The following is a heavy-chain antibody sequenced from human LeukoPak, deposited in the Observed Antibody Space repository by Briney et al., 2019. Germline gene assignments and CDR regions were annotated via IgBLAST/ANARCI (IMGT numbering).Heavy chain of an antibody. CDR2: INYDGGSK. Sequence: GGSLRLSCAASGFTFSNYWMHWVRQAPGKGLVWVSRINYDGGSKAHADSVKGRFTISRDNAKNSLYLQMNSLRAEDTAVYYCARDIAVAGTSSGDYWGQGTLVTVSS. D-gene: IGHD6-19*01. CDR1: GFTFSNYW. J-gene: IGHJ4*02. CDR3: ARDIAVAGTSSGDY. V-gene: IGHV3-74*01.